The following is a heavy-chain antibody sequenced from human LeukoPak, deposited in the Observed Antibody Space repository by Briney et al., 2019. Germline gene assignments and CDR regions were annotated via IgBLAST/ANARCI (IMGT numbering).Heavy chain of an antibody. J-gene: IGHJ4*02. CDR1: GYTFTGYY. CDR2: INPNSGGT. V-gene: IGHV1-2*02. CDR3: ARARRYGAVAGTFHLDY. Sequence: ASVKVSCKASGYTFTGYYMHWVRQAPGQGLEWMGWINPNSGGTNYAQKFQGRVTMTRDTSISTAYMELSRLRSDDTAVYYCARARRYGAVAGTFHLDYWGQGTLVTVSS. D-gene: IGHD6-19*01.